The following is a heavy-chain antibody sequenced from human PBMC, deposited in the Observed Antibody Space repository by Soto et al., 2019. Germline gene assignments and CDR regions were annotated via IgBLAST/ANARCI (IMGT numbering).Heavy chain of an antibody. CDR1: GGSISSSSYY. V-gene: IGHV4-39*01. CDR2: IYYSGST. CDR3: ARHTPAISISDH. D-gene: IGHD2-15*01. Sequence: SETLSLTCTVSGGSISSSSYYWGWIRQPPGKGLEWIGSIYYSGSTYYNPSLKSRVTISVDTSKNQFSLKLSSVTAADTAVYYCARHTPAISISDHWGQGTLVTVTS. J-gene: IGHJ4*02.